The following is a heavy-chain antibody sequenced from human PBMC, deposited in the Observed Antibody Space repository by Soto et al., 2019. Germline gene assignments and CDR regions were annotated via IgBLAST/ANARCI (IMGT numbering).Heavy chain of an antibody. J-gene: IGHJ4*02. V-gene: IGHV3-23*01. CDR3: AKDTYYDILTGYYLVDYFDY. D-gene: IGHD3-9*01. CDR1: GFAFSSYA. Sequence: PGGSLRLSCAASGFAFSSYAMSWVRQAPGKGLEWVSAISGSGGSTYYADSVKGRFTISRDNSKNTLYLQMNSLRAEDTAVYYCAKDTYYDILTGYYLVDYFDYWGQGT. CDR2: ISGSGGST.